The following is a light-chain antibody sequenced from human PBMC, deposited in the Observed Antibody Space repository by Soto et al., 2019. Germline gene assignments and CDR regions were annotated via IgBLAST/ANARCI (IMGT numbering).Light chain of an antibody. CDR1: QSIGSW. V-gene: IGKV1-5*03. Sequence: DIQMTQSPSTLSASVGDRVTITCRASQSIGSWLAWYQQKPGKAPKLLINQASSLESGVPSRFSGSGSGTEFTLTISSLQPDDFATYYCQQYDSYSPLTFGGGTKVEIK. CDR3: QQYDSYSPLT. CDR2: QAS. J-gene: IGKJ4*01.